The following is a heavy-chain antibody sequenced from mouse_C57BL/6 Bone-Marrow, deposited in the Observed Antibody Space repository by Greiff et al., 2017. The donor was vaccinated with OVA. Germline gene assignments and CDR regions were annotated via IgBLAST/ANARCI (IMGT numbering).Heavy chain of an antibody. V-gene: IGHV1-59*01. CDR1: GYTFTSYW. CDR2: IDPSDSYT. Sequence: QVQLQQPGAELVRPGTSVKLSCKASGYTFTSYWLHWVKQRPGQGLEWIGVIDPSDSYTNYNQKFKGKATLTVDTSSSTAYMQLSILTSEDSAVYYGTRRSVDYWGQGTTLTVSS. CDR3: TRRSVDY. J-gene: IGHJ2*01.